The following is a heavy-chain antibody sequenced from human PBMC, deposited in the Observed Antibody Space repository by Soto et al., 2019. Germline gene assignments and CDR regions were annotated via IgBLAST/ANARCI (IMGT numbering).Heavy chain of an antibody. D-gene: IGHD3-16*01. V-gene: IGHV3-23*01. Sequence: EVQLLDSGGGLVQPGGSLRLSCAASGFTFSNYAMTWVRQGPGKGLEWVSGISGSGGRSYYADSVKGRFTISRDNSKNTLYLQMNSLRAEDTAVYYCEKAYIVCSSKQPYYLDYWGQGTLVTVSS. CDR2: ISGSGGRS. CDR3: EKAYIVCSSKQPYYLDY. CDR1: GFTFSNYA. J-gene: IGHJ4*02.